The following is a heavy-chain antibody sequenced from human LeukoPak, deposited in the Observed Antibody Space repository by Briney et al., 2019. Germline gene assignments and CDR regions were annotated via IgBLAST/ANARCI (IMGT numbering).Heavy chain of an antibody. D-gene: IGHD6-25*01. Sequence: GGSLRLSCAASGFTFSSYWMSRVRQAPGKGLEWVANIKQDGSEKYYVDSVKGRFTISRNNAKNSLYLQMNSLRAEDTAVYYCARDWYYSSATQDYWGQGTLVTVSS. CDR1: GFTFSSYW. V-gene: IGHV3-7*01. CDR3: ARDWYYSSATQDY. J-gene: IGHJ4*02. CDR2: IKQDGSEK.